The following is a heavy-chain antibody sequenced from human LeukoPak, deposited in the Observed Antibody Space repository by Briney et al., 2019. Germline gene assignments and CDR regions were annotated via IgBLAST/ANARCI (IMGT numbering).Heavy chain of an antibody. CDR3: ARNLIVVFNDAFDI. CDR1: GGSLNTYS. V-gene: IGHV4-59*01. J-gene: IGHJ3*02. CDR2: IYYSGST. Sequence: SETLSLTCTVSGGSLNTYSWSWIRQPPGKGLEWSGFIYYSGSTNYTPSLKGRVTISVDTSKNQFSLKLSSVTAADTAVYYCARNLIVVFNDAFDIWGQGTMVTVSS. D-gene: IGHD3-22*01.